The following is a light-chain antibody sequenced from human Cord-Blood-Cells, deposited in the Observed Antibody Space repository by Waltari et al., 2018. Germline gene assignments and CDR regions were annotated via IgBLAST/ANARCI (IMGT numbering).Light chain of an antibody. Sequence: EIVLTQSPATLSLSTGERATLSCRASQSVSSYLAWYQQKPGQPPRLLIYDASNRATGIPARFSGSGSGTDFTLTISSLVPEDFAVYYCQQRSNWPPITFGQGTRLEIK. CDR2: DAS. V-gene: IGKV3-11*01. J-gene: IGKJ5*01. CDR3: QQRSNWPPIT. CDR1: QSVSSY.